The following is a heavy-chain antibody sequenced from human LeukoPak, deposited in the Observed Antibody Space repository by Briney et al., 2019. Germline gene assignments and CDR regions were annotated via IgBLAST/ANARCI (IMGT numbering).Heavy chain of an antibody. Sequence: PGGSLRLSCVASGFSFSTSWMSWVRQAPGKGLEWVSAISGSGGSTYYADSVKGRFTISRDNSKNTLYLQMNSLRAEDTAVYYCAKEPKSHYYYYYYYMDVWGKGTTVTISS. D-gene: IGHD3-10*01. CDR1: GFSFSTSW. CDR2: ISGSGGST. CDR3: AKEPKSHYYYYYYYMDV. J-gene: IGHJ6*03. V-gene: IGHV3-23*01.